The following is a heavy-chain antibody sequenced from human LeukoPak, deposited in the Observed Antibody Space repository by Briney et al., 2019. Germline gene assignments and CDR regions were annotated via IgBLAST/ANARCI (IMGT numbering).Heavy chain of an antibody. CDR3: ARDHCSGGSCYFPLDY. Sequence: SETLSLTCTVSAGSISSYYWSWIRQPAGKGLEWIGRIYTSGSTNYNPSLKSRVTMSVDTSKNQFSLKLSCVTAADTAVYYCARDHCSGGSCYFPLDYWGQGTLVTVSS. J-gene: IGHJ4*02. D-gene: IGHD2-15*01. CDR2: IYTSGST. CDR1: AGSISSYY. V-gene: IGHV4-4*07.